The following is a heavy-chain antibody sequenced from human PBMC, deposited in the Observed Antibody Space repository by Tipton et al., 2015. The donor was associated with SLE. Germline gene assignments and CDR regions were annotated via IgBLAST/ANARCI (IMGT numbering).Heavy chain of an antibody. CDR1: GFNSSNYA. V-gene: IGHV3-23*01. CDR2: ISGSDTGT. D-gene: IGHD1-14*01. Sequence: SLRLSCAASGFNSSNYAMSWVRQAPGKGLEWVSAISGSDTGTYYADSVKGRFTISRDNSKNTLYLQMNSLRVEDTAVYYCAKPSGTVTVDYWGQGTLVTVSS. CDR3: AKPSGTVTVDY. J-gene: IGHJ4*02.